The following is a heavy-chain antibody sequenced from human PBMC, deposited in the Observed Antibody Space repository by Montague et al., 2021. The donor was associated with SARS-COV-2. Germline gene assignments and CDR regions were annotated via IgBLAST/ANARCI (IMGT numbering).Heavy chain of an antibody. CDR2: IYYSGST. CDR3: ARECFSSGDYET. Sequence: SETLSLTCTVSGGSISSYYWTWIRQPPGKGLEWIGRIYYSGSTYYNPSLKSRVAISVDTSKNQFSLILTSMTAADTAVFYCARECFSSGDYETWGQGTLVTDSS. J-gene: IGHJ5*02. CDR1: GGSISSYY. V-gene: IGHV4-59*05. D-gene: IGHD3-22*01.